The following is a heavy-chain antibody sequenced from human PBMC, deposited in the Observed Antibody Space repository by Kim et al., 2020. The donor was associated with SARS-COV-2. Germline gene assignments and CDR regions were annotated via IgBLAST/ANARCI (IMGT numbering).Heavy chain of an antibody. CDR1: GGSISSYY. J-gene: IGHJ6*02. CDR2: IYYSGST. CDR3: ARSGQQLVFWYYGMDV. D-gene: IGHD6-13*01. Sequence: SETLSLTCTVSGGSISSYYWSWIRQPPGKGLEWIGYIYYSGSTNYNPSLKSRVTISVDTSKNQFSLKLSSVTAADTAVYYCARSGQQLVFWYYGMDVWGQGTTVTVSS. V-gene: IGHV4-59*13.